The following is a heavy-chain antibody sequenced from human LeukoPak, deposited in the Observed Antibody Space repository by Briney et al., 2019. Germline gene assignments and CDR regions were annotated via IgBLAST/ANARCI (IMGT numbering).Heavy chain of an antibody. V-gene: IGHV4-34*01. Sequence: PSETLSLTCAVYGGSFSGYYWSWIRQPPGKGLEWIGEINHSGSTNYNPSLKSRVTISVDTSKNQFSLKLSSVTAADTAVYYCARASHCSSTSCYFSWGPRFDYWGQGTLVTVSS. CDR2: INHSGST. CDR1: GGSFSGYY. D-gene: IGHD2-2*01. J-gene: IGHJ4*02. CDR3: ARASHCSSTSCYFSWGPRFDY.